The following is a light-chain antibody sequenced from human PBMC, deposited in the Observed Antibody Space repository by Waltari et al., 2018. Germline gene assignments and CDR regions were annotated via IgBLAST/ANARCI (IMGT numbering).Light chain of an antibody. V-gene: IGKV4-1*01. CDR3: QQYYITPLS. CDR1: QSVLYSSDNRNY. J-gene: IGKJ4*01. Sequence: DIVMTQSPDSLAVSLGERATIHCKSSQSVLYSSDNRNYLAWYQQKPGQPPNLLIYWASTRESGVPDRFSGGGAGTDFTLTISSLQAEDVAVYYCQQYYITPLSFGGGTKVEIK. CDR2: WAS.